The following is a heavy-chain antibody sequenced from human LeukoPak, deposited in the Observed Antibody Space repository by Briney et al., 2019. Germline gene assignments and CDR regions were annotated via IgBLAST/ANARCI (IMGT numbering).Heavy chain of an antibody. CDR3: ARGDYYYTFDY. CDR2: INSDGTST. J-gene: IGHJ4*02. V-gene: IGHV3-74*01. D-gene: IGHD3-22*01. Sequence: GGSLRLSCAASGFTFNNYWMHWVRQAPGKGLVWVSRINSDGTSTIYADSVKGRFTISRDNAKNTLYLQMNSLRAEDTAVYYCARGDYYYTFDYWGQGTLVTVSS. CDR1: GFTFNNYW.